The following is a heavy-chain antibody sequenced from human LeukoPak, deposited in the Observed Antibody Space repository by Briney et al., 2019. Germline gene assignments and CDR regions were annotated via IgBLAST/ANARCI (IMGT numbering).Heavy chain of an antibody. CDR2: ISAYTGNT. Sequence: ASVKVSCKASGYTFTSYGISWVRQAPGQGLEWMRWISAYTGNTNCAQKLQGRVTMTTDTSTSTAYMELRSLRSDDTAVYYCARTLTRSPLNDFWSGYSLDFDYWGQGTLVTVSS. CDR3: ARTLTRSPLNDFWSGYSLDFDY. D-gene: IGHD3-3*01. V-gene: IGHV1-18*01. CDR1: GYTFTSYG. J-gene: IGHJ4*02.